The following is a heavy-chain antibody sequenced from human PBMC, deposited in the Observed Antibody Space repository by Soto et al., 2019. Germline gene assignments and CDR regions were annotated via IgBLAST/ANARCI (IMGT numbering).Heavy chain of an antibody. D-gene: IGHD3-3*01. CDR3: ARGGGHYDFWSGYYFLGKLGFWFDP. Sequence: QVQLVQSGAEVKKPGASVKVSCKASGYTFTSYDINWVRQATGQGLEWMGWMNPNSGNTGYAQKFQGRVTMTRNTSISTAYMELSSLTSEDTAVYYCARGGGHYDFWSGYYFLGKLGFWFDPWGQGTLVTVSS. CDR1: GYTFTSYD. J-gene: IGHJ5*02. V-gene: IGHV1-8*01. CDR2: MNPNSGNT.